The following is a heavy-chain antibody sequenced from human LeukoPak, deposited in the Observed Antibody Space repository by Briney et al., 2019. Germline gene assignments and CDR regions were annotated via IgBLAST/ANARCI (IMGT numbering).Heavy chain of an antibody. Sequence: ASVKVSCKASGYTFTSYGISWVRQAPGQGLEWMGWISAYNGNTNYAQKLQGRVTMTTDTSTSTAYMELRSLRSDDTAMYYCARLSLKVLEWSPIKGKETPYFDYWGQGTLVTVSS. J-gene: IGHJ4*02. CDR2: ISAYNGNT. CDR3: ARLSLKVLEWSPIKGKETPYFDY. D-gene: IGHD3-3*01. CDR1: GYTFTSYG. V-gene: IGHV1-18*01.